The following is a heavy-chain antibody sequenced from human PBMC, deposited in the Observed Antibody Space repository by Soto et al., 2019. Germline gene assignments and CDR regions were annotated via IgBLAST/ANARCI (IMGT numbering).Heavy chain of an antibody. CDR1: GFTFSSYA. V-gene: IGHV3-30-3*01. Sequence: QVQLVESGGGVVQPGRSLRLSCAASGFTFSSYAMHWVRQAPGKGLEWVAVISYDGSNKYYADSVKGRFTISRDNSKNTLYLQMNSLRAEDTAVYYCASKDGYYYDSSGYPNDAFDIWGQGTMVTVSS. J-gene: IGHJ3*02. D-gene: IGHD3-22*01. CDR2: ISYDGSNK. CDR3: ASKDGYYYDSSGYPNDAFDI.